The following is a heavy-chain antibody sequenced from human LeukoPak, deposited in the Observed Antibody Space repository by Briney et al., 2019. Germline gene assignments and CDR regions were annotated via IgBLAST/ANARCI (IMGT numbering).Heavy chain of an antibody. CDR1: GFTFSSYW. Sequence: GGSLRLSCAASGFTFSSYWMHWVRQAPGKGLEWVSSISSSSSYIYYADSVKGRFTISRDNSKNTLYLQMNSLRAEDTAVYYCAKGYYDSSGYYYAPFDYWGQGTLVTVSS. V-gene: IGHV3-21*04. J-gene: IGHJ4*02. D-gene: IGHD3-22*01. CDR3: AKGYYDSSGYYYAPFDY. CDR2: ISSSSSYI.